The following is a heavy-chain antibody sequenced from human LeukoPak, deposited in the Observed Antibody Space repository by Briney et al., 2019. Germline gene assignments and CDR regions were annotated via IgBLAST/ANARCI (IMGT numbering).Heavy chain of an antibody. J-gene: IGHJ4*02. CDR2: IRYDGSNK. V-gene: IGHV3-30*02. CDR3: AKDYKQPEGSLDY. CDR1: GFTFSSYG. D-gene: IGHD6-13*01. Sequence: PGGSLRLSCAASGFTFSSYGMHWVRQAPGKGLEWVAFIRYDGSNKYYADSVKGRFTISRDNSKNTLYLQMNSLRAEDTAVYYCAKDYKQPEGSLDYWGQGTLVTVSS.